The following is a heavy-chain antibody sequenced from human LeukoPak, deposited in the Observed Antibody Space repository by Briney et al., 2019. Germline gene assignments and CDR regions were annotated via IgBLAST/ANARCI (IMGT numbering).Heavy chain of an antibody. J-gene: IGHJ3*02. CDR1: GITVSSND. CDR2: IYSGGRT. CDR3: AGVLRGAFDI. Sequence: GGSLRLSCTASGITVSSNDMCWVRQAPGKGLEWISLIYSGGRTDYADSVKGRFTISRDNSKNMVYLQMNSLRGDDTAVYYCAGVLRGAFDIWGEGKMVAVSS. V-gene: IGHV3-53*01.